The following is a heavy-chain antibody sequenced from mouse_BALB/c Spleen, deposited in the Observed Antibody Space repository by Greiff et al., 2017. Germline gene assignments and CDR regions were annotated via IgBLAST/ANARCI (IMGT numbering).Heavy chain of an antibody. CDR2: ISSGSSTI. D-gene: IGHD2-4*01. CDR3: ASAIYYDYDEDAMDY. CDR1: GFTFSSFG. J-gene: IGHJ4*01. V-gene: IGHV5-17*02. Sequence: EVKLVESGGGLVQPGGSRKLSCAASGFTFSSFGMHWVRQAPEKGLEWVAYISSGSSTIYYADTVKGRFTISRDNPKNSLFLQMTSLRSEDTAMYYCASAIYYDYDEDAMDYWGQGTSVTVSS.